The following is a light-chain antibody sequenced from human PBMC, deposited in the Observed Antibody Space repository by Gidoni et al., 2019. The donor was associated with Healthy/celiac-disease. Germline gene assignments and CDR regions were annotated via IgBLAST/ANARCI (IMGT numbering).Light chain of an antibody. CDR1: RGHISYA. J-gene: IGLJ2*01. CDR3: QTWGTYVV. CDR2: LNSDGSH. V-gene: IGLV4-69*01. Sequence: LVLTKSPPASPSWGPSVKLTCTLTRGHISYAIAWHQQQPEKGPRYLMKLNSDGSHSKGDGIPDRFSGSSSGAERYLTISSLQSEDEADYYCQTWGTYVVFGGGTKLTVL.